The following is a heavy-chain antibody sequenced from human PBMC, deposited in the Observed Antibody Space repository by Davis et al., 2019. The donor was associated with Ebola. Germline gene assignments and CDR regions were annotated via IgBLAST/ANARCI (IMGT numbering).Heavy chain of an antibody. CDR3: ARVSYTNGLYYFDY. CDR2: IWYDGSNK. J-gene: IGHJ4*02. V-gene: IGHV3-33*01. Sequence: GGSLRLSCAASGFTFSSYGMHWVRQAPGKGLEWVAVIWYDGSNKYYADSVKGRFTISRDNSKNTLYLQMNSLRAEDTAVYYCARVSYTNGLYYFDYWGQGTLVTVSS. CDR1: GFTFSSYG. D-gene: IGHD6-19*01.